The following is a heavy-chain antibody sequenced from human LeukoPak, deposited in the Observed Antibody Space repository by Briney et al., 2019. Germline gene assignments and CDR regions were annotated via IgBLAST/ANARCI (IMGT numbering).Heavy chain of an antibody. CDR3: ARDRGRLWSKYYFDY. J-gene: IGHJ4*02. Sequence: ASVKVSCKASGYTFTSYYMHWVRQAPGQGLEWMGIINPSGGSTSYAQKFQGRVTMTRDTSTSTVYMELSSLRSEDTAVYYCARDRGRLWSKYYFDYWGQGTLVTVSS. D-gene: IGHD4/OR15-4a*01. CDR2: INPSGGST. CDR1: GYTFTSYY. V-gene: IGHV1-46*01.